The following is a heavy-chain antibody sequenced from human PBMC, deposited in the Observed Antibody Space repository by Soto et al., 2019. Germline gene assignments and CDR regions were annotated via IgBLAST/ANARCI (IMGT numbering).Heavy chain of an antibody. CDR2: ISGSGGST. CDR1: GFTFSSYA. J-gene: IGHJ4*02. CDR3: AKGSGDYDFWSGYIKTGDYFDY. V-gene: IGHV3-23*01. Sequence: EVQLLESGGGLVQPGGSLRLSCAASGFTFSSYAMSWVRQAPGKGLEWVSAISGSGGSTYYADSVKGRFTISRDNSKNTLYLQMNSLRAEDTAVYYCAKGSGDYDFWSGYIKTGDYFDYWGQRTLVTVSS. D-gene: IGHD3-3*01.